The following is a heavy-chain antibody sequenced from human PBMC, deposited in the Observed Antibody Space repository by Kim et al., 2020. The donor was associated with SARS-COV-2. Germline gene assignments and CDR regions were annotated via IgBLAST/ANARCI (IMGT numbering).Heavy chain of an antibody. D-gene: IGHD3-16*01. CDR2: IIPIFGTA. CDR3: ATSRDRVGWFDP. Sequence: SVKVSCKASGGTFSSYAISWVRQAPGQGLEWMGGIIPIFGTANYAQKFQGRVTITADESTSTAYMELSSLRSEDTAVYYCATSRDRVGWFDPWGQGTLVTVSS. J-gene: IGHJ5*02. CDR1: GGTFSSYA. V-gene: IGHV1-69*13.